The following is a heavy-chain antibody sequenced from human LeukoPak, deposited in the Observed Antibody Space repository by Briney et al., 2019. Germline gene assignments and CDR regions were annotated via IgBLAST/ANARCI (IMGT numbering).Heavy chain of an antibody. J-gene: IGHJ5*02. D-gene: IGHD2-2*01. V-gene: IGHV4-4*07. Sequence: PSETLPLTCTVSGGSISSYYWSWIRQPAGKGLEWIGRIYTSGSTNYNPSLKSRVTISVDTSKNQFSLKLSSVTAADTAVYYCARGLVVPTERSFDPWGQGTLVTVSS. CDR1: GGSISSYY. CDR3: ARGLVVPTERSFDP. CDR2: IYTSGST.